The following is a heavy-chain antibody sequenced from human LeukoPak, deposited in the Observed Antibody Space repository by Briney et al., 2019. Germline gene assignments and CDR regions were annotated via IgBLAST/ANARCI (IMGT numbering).Heavy chain of an antibody. J-gene: IGHJ4*02. CDR3: ARDGPVAGVELDQ. CDR1: GFTFSSYG. D-gene: IGHD6-19*01. CDR2: ITWNGGIT. Sequence: GRSLRLSCAASGFTFSSYGMAWVRQAPGKGLEWVSGITWNGGITAYADSVEGRFTISRDNAKNSLYLLMNSLGAEDTALYYCARDGPVAGVELDQWGQGTLVTVSS. V-gene: IGHV3-20*04.